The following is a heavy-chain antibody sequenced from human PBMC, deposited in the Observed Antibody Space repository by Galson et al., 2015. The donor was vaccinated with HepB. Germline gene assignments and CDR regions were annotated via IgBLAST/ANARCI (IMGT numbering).Heavy chain of an antibody. CDR2: ISSSSSYI. CDR1: GFTFSSYS. Sequence: SLRLSCAASGFTFSSYSMNWVRQAPGKGLEWVSSISSSSSYIYYADSVKGRFTISRDNAKNSLYLQMNSLRAEDTAVYYCARDEEALKIVVVPAALYWGQGTLVTVSS. CDR3: ARDEEALKIVVVPAALY. V-gene: IGHV3-21*01. D-gene: IGHD2-2*01. J-gene: IGHJ4*02.